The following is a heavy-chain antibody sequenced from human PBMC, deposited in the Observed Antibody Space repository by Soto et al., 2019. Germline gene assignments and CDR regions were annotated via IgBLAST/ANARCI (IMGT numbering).Heavy chain of an antibody. D-gene: IGHD3-16*02. Sequence: EVQLLESGGGLVQPGGSLRLSCAASGFTFSSYAMSWVRQAPGKGLEWVSAISGSGGSTYYADSVKGRFTISRDNSKNTLYLQMNSLRAEDTAVYYCAKDRGNMITFGGVIVTDWGQGTLVTVSS. CDR2: ISGSGGST. CDR3: AKDRGNMITFGGVIVTD. CDR1: GFTFSSYA. V-gene: IGHV3-23*01. J-gene: IGHJ4*02.